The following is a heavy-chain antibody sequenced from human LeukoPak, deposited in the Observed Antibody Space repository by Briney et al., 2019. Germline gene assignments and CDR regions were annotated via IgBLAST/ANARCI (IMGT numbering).Heavy chain of an antibody. CDR1: GGSISSGSYY. J-gene: IGHJ3*02. CDR3: GSGRETQDAFDI. Sequence: SETLSLTCTVSGGSISSGSYYWSWIRQPAGKGLEWIGRIYPSGSTNYNPSLKSRVTISVDTSKNQFSLKLSSVTAADTAVYYCGSGRETQDAFDIWGKGTMVTVSS. V-gene: IGHV4-61*02. CDR2: IYPSGST. D-gene: IGHD1-26*01.